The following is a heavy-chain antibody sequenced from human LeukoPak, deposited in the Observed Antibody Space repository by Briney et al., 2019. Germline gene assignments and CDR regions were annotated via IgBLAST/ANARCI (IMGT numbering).Heavy chain of an antibody. D-gene: IGHD6-13*01. CDR2: IYQSGST. Sequence: SETLSLTCAVSGYSISSGYYWGWIRQPPGKGLEWIGSIYQSGSTNYNPSLKSRVTISVDTSKNQFSLKLSSVTAADTAVYYCARHADVYSSSFGYFDYWGQGTLVTVSS. CDR3: ARHADVYSSSFGYFDY. J-gene: IGHJ4*02. V-gene: IGHV4-38-2*01. CDR1: GYSISSGYY.